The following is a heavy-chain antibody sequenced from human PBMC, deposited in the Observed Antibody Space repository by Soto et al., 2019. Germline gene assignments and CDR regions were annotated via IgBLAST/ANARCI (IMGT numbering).Heavy chain of an antibody. Sequence: SETLSLTCTVPGGSISSYYWSWIRQPPGKGLEWIGYIYYSGSTNYNPSLKSRVTISVDTSKNQFSLKLSSVTAADTAVYYCGRAGYGELDYWGQGTLVTVSS. V-gene: IGHV4-59*01. CDR3: GRAGYGELDY. CDR1: GGSISSYY. J-gene: IGHJ4*02. CDR2: IYYSGST. D-gene: IGHD4-17*01.